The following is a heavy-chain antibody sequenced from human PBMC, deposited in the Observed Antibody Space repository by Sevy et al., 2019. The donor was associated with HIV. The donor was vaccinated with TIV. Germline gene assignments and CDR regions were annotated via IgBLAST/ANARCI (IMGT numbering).Heavy chain of an antibody. D-gene: IGHD3-10*01. J-gene: IGHJ3*02. CDR2: IKQDGSEK. CDR3: ARVSGMPEWDAFDI. V-gene: IGHV3-7*01. Sequence: GGSLRLSCAASGFTFSSYWMSWVRQAPGKGLEWMANIKQDGSEKYYVDSVKGRFTISRDNAKNSLSLQMNSLRAEDTAVYYCARVSGMPEWDAFDIWGQGTMVTVSS. CDR1: GFTFSSYW.